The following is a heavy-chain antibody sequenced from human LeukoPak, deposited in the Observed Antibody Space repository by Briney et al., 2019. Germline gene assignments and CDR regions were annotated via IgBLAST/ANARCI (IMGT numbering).Heavy chain of an antibody. J-gene: IGHJ4*02. V-gene: IGHV4-59*01. CDR2: IYYSRST. Sequence: SETLSLTCTVSGDSIRSFYWSWIRQPPGKGLEWIGHIYYSRSTNYNPSLKSRVTISVDMSKNQFSLKMTSVNAADTSVYYCARDPGGSADYWGQGTLVTVSS. CDR3: ARDPGGSADY. CDR1: GDSIRSFY. D-gene: IGHD2-15*01.